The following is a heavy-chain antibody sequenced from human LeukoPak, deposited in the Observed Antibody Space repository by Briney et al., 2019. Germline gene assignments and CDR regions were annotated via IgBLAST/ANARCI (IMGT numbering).Heavy chain of an antibody. D-gene: IGHD3-10*01. CDR1: GFTFSSYG. CDR2: ISGSGGST. Sequence: GGSLRLSCAASGFTFSSYGMSWVRQAPGKGLEWVSAISGSGGSTYYADSVKGRFTISRDNSKNTLYLQMNSLRAEDTAVYYCAKERGFGELLYGDYYYMDVWGKGTTVTISS. CDR3: AKERGFGELLYGDYYYMDV. J-gene: IGHJ6*03. V-gene: IGHV3-23*01.